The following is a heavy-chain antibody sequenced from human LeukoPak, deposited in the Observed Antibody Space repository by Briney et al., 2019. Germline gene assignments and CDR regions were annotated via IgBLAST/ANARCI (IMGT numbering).Heavy chain of an antibody. CDR1: GFTFSSYA. V-gene: IGHV3-64*04. D-gene: IGHD7-27*01. CDR2: ISRNGGST. CDR3: ARDDRLGIDY. J-gene: IGHJ4*02. Sequence: GGSLRLSCSASGFTFSSYAMHWVRQAPGKGLEYVSAISRNGGSTYYADSVKGRFTISRDNSKNTLYLQMNSLRAEDTAVYYCARDDRLGIDYWGQGTLVTVSS.